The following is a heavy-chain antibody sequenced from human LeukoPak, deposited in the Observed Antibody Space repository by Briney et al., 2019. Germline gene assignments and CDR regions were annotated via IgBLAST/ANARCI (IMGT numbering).Heavy chain of an antibody. CDR3: ARESVVVPAANYYGMDV. Sequence: GGSLRLSCAASGFTFSSYSMNWVRQAPGKGLEWVSSISSSSSYIYYADSVKGRFTISSDNAKNSLCLQMNSLRAEDTAVYYCARESVVVPAANYYGMDVWGKGTTVTVSS. CDR1: GFTFSSYS. J-gene: IGHJ6*04. V-gene: IGHV3-21*01. D-gene: IGHD2-2*01. CDR2: ISSSSSYI.